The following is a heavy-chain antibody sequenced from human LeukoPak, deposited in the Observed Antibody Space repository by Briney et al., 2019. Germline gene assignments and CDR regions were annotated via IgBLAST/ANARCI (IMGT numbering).Heavy chain of an antibody. CDR2: IYHSGST. D-gene: IGHD1-14*01. Sequence: PSETLSLTCAVYGGSFSGYYWGWIRQPPGKGLEWIGSIYHSGSTYYNPSLKSRVTIPVDTSKNQFSLKLSSVTAADTAVYYCVSGKYYFDYWGQGTLVTVSS. V-gene: IGHV4-38-2*01. J-gene: IGHJ4*02. CDR3: VSGKYYFDY. CDR1: GGSFSGYY.